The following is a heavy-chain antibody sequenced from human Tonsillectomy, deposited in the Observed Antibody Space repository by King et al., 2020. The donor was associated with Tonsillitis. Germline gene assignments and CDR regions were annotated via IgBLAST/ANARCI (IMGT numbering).Heavy chain of an antibody. CDR2: IYYSGST. CDR1: GGSISSYY. V-gene: IGHV4-59*01. J-gene: IGHJ4*02. D-gene: IGHD5-24*01. CDR3: ARAVGYNFGTWHYFDY. Sequence: VQLQESGPGLVKSSETLSLTCTVSGGSISSYYWNWIRQPPGKGLEWIGYIYYSGSTNYNPSLKIRVTIPVDTSKKQFSLTVSSVTAADTAVYYCARAVGYNFGTWHYFDYWGQGTLVTVSS.